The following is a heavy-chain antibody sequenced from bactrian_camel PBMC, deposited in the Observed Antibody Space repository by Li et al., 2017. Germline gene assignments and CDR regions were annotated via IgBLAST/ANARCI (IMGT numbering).Heavy chain of an antibody. CDR1: GNTFPIAY. V-gene: IGHV3S53*01. D-gene: IGHD5*01. CDR2: VCLSDTT. J-gene: IGHJ6*01. Sequence: HVQLVESGGGSVQAGGSLRLSCLASGNTFPIAYFTWFRQAAGKEREGVARVCLSDTTTYGDSVKGRFTVSRDTAKNTMYLQMGGLEPEDTGMYYCAADNAYWVTAGVREGDFSNWGQGTQVTVS. CDR3: AADNAYWVTAGVREGDFSN.